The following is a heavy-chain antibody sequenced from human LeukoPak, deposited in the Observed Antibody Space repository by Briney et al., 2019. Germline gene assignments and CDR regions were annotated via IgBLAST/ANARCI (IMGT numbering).Heavy chain of an antibody. CDR1: GGSFSGYY. CDR3: ARDSVSSFGDAFDI. CDR2: INHSGST. V-gene: IGHV4-34*01. J-gene: IGHJ3*02. D-gene: IGHD2/OR15-2a*01. Sequence: PSETLSLTCAVYGGSFSGYYWSWIRQPPGKGLEWIGEINHSGSTNYNPSLKSRVTISVDTSKNQFSLKLSSVTAADTAVYYCARDSVSSFGDAFDIWGQGTMVTVSS.